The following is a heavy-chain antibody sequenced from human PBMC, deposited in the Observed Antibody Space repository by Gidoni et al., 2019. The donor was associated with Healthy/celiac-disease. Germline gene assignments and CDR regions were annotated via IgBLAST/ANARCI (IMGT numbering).Heavy chain of an antibody. D-gene: IGHD3-10*01. Sequence: EVQLVESGGGLVQPGGPLRLSCAASGFTFSSYSMNWVRQAPGKGLEWVSYISSSSSTIYYADSVKGRFTISRDNAKNSLYLQMNSLRAEDTAVYYCARESGVLWFGEPLDYWGQGTLVTVSS. CDR2: ISSSSSTI. CDR3: ARESGVLWFGEPLDY. J-gene: IGHJ4*02. CDR1: GFTFSSYS. V-gene: IGHV3-48*01.